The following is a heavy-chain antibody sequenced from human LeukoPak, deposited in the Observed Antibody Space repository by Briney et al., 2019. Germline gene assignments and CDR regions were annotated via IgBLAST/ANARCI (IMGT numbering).Heavy chain of an antibody. J-gene: IGHJ5*02. CDR1: GGSFSGYY. V-gene: IGHV4-34*01. D-gene: IGHD4-23*01. Sequence: SETLSLTCAVYGGSFSGYYWSWIRQPPGKGLEWMGEINHIGSTNYNPSLKSRVTISVDTSKNQFSLKMSSVTAADTAVYYCARGYLGGNKGNWFDPWGQGTLVTVSS. CDR2: INHIGST. CDR3: ARGYLGGNKGNWFDP.